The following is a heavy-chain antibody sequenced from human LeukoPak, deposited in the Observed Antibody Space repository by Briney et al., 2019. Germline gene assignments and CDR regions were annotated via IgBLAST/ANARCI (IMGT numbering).Heavy chain of an antibody. J-gene: IGHJ4*02. D-gene: IGHD3-3*01. CDR2: IYSGGST. V-gene: IGHV3-53*01. Sequence: AGGSLRLSCAGSGFTFSSYGMHWVRQAPGKGLEWASVIYSGGSTYYADSVKGRFTISRDNSKNTLYLQMNSLRAEDTAVYYCARIHYDFWSGYPLWGQGTLVTVSS. CDR3: ARIHYDFWSGYPL. CDR1: GFTFSSYG.